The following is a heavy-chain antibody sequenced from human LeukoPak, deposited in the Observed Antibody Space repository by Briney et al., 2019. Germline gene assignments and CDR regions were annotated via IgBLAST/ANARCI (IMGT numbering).Heavy chain of an antibody. J-gene: IGHJ4*02. Sequence: GGSLRLSCAASGFTLSSYWMSWVRQAPGKGLEWVANIKEDGSEKYYVDSVEGRFTVSRDNAKNSLYLQMNSLRDEDTAVYYCAKEPGEFGEPWGQGTLVTVSS. D-gene: IGHD3-10*01. CDR1: GFTLSSYW. CDR2: IKEDGSEK. CDR3: AKEPGEFGEP. V-gene: IGHV3-7*01.